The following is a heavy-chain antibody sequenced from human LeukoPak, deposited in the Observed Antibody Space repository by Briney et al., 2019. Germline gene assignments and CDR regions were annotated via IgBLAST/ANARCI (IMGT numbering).Heavy chain of an antibody. V-gene: IGHV3-21*01. J-gene: IGHJ4*02. Sequence: PGGSLRLSCAASGFTFSSYSMIWVRQAPGKGLEWVSSISSSSSYIYYADSVKGRFTISRDNAKNSLYLQMNSLRAEDTAVYYCAREPTLHYYDSSGWDWGQGTLVTVSS. CDR2: ISSSSSYI. CDR3: AREPTLHYYDSSGWD. CDR1: GFTFSSYS. D-gene: IGHD3-22*01.